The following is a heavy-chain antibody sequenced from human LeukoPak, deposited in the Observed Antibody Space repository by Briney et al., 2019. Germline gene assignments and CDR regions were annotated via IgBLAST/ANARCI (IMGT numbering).Heavy chain of an antibody. CDR1: GFTFSSYA. Sequence: GVSLRLSCAASGFTFSSYAMHWVRQAPGKGLEWVAVISYDGSNKYYADSVKGRFTISRDNSKNTLYLQMNSLRAEDTAVYYCARVSYLTGTRAHFDYWGQGTLVTVSS. CDR3: ARVSYLTGTRAHFDY. CDR2: ISYDGSNK. J-gene: IGHJ4*02. D-gene: IGHD1-7*01. V-gene: IGHV3-30-3*01.